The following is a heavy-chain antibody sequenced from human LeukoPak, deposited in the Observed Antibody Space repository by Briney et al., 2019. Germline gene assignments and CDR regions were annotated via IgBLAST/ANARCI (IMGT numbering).Heavy chain of an antibody. CDR3: AKSLRDCSSTSCRRAY. Sequence: PGGSLRLSCAASGFTFSSYAMSWVRQAPGKGLEWVSAISGSGGSTYYADSVKGRFTISRDNSKNTLYLQMNSLRAEDTAVYYCAKSLRDCSSTSCRRAYWGQGTLVTVSS. J-gene: IGHJ4*02. D-gene: IGHD2-2*01. CDR1: GFTFSSYA. CDR2: ISGSGGST. V-gene: IGHV3-23*01.